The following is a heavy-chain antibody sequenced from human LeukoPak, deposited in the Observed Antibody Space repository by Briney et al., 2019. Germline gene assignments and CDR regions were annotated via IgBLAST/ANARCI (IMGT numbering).Heavy chain of an antibody. CDR3: AREGIDTHPAYQAY. CDR2: ISSSGSTI. D-gene: IGHD2-2*01. J-gene: IGHJ4*02. V-gene: IGHV3-11*01. CDR1: GFTFSDYY. Sequence: PGESLRLSCAASGFTFSDYYMSWIRQAPGKGLEWVSYISSSGSTIYYADSVKGRFTISRDNAKNSLYLQMNSLRAEDTAVYYCAREGIDTHPAYQAYWGQGTLVTVSS.